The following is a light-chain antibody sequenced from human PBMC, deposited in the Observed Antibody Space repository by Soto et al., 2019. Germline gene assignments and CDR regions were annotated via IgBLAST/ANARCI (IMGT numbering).Light chain of an antibody. CDR3: QQYNYWPPIT. CDR2: GAS. Sequence: EIVMTQSPATLSVSPGERATLSCRASQSVSSNLAWYQQKPGQAPRLLIYGASTRATGIPARFSGSGFGTEFTLTISSLQSEDFAVYYCQQYNYWPPITCGQGTRL. J-gene: IGKJ5*01. V-gene: IGKV3-15*01. CDR1: QSVSSN.